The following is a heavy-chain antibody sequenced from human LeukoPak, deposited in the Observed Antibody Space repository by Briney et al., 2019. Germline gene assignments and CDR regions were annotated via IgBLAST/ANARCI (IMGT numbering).Heavy chain of an antibody. V-gene: IGHV5-51*01. CDR3: ARQGYSSGWYGSDDAFDI. CDR1: GYSFTSYW. Sequence: GESLKISCKGSGYSFTSYWIGWVRQMPGKGLEWMGIIYPGDSDTRYSPSFQGQATISADKSISTAYLQWSSLKASDTAMYYCARQGYSSGWYGSDDAFDIWGQGTMVTVSS. J-gene: IGHJ3*02. D-gene: IGHD6-19*01. CDR2: IYPGDSDT.